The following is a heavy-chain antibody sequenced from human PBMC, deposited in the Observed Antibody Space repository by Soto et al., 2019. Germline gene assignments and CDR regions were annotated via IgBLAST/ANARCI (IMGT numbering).Heavy chain of an antibody. V-gene: IGHV1-18*01. J-gene: IGHJ4*02. CDR3: ARVRGIAVADFDY. D-gene: IGHD6-19*01. CDR1: GYTFTSYG. Sequence: ASVKVSCKASGYTFTSYGISWVRQAPGQGLEWMGWISAYNGNTNYAQKLQGRVTMTTDTSTSTACMELRSLRSDDTAVYYCARVRGIAVADFDYWGQGTLVTVSS. CDR2: ISAYNGNT.